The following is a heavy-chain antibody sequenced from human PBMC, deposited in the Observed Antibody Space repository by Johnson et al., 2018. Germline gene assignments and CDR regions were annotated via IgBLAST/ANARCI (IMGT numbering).Heavy chain of an antibody. CDR3: ARVDGYCSSTSCNYYYYMDV. Sequence: VQLVQSGGGLVKPGGSLRLSCAASGFTFSSYSMNWVRQAPGKGLEWVSSISSSSSYIYYADSVKGRFTISRDNAKNSLYLQMNSLRAEDTAVYYCARVDGYCSSTSCNYYYYMDVWGKGTTVTVSS. CDR1: GFTFSSYS. V-gene: IGHV3-21*01. D-gene: IGHD2-2*01. CDR2: ISSSSSYI. J-gene: IGHJ6*03.